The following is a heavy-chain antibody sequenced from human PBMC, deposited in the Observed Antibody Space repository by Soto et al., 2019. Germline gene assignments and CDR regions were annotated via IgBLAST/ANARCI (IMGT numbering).Heavy chain of an antibody. CDR3: ARRISWYYFDS. V-gene: IGHV5-51*01. CDR1: GYSFNRYW. Sequence: PGESLKISCKASGYSFNRYWIGWVRQMPGQGLEWMGVISPDDPDIRHSPAFRGQVTISADKSINTVYLQYTGLKASDTATYYCARRISWYYFDSWGQGTPVTVSS. J-gene: IGHJ4*02. CDR2: ISPDDPDI. D-gene: IGHD1-1*01.